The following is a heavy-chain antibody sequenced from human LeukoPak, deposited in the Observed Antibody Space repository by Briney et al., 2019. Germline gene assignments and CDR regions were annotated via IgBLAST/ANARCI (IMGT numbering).Heavy chain of an antibody. CDR3: ARGLYDSRGYYHVDY. CDR1: GFTFSSYG. Sequence: GGSLRLSCAASGFTFSSYGMHWVRQAPGQGLEWMGWINPNSGGTKYAQKFQGRATMTRDTSISTANMELSRLRSDDTAVYYCARGLYDSRGYYHVDYWGQGTLVTVSS. CDR2: INPNSGGT. D-gene: IGHD3-22*01. J-gene: IGHJ4*02. V-gene: IGHV1-2*02.